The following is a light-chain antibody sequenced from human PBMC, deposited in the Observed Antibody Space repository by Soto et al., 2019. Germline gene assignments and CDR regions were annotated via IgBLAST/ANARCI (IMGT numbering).Light chain of an antibody. CDR3: LQDYTYPWT. V-gene: IGKV1-6*01. J-gene: IGKJ1*01. CDR2: AAS. Sequence: AIQVTQSPSSLSASVGDTVTITCRASQGIRNELGGYQQKPGKAPKLLIYAASTLQSEVPSRFSGSGSGTDFTLTISSLQPEDFATYYCLQDYTYPWTFGQGTEVEIK. CDR1: QGIRNE.